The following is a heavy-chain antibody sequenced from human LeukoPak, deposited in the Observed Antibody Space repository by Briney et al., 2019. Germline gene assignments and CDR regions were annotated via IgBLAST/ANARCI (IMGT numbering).Heavy chain of an antibody. Sequence: GESLKISCKGSGYSFTSYWIGWVRQMPGKGLEWMGIIYPGDSDTRYSPSFQGQVTISADKSISTAYLQWSSLKASDTAMYYCARVYCSSTSCPPTYFDYWGQGTLVTVSS. CDR1: GYSFTSYW. V-gene: IGHV5-51*01. CDR3: ARVYCSSTSCPPTYFDY. CDR2: IYPGDSDT. J-gene: IGHJ4*02. D-gene: IGHD2-2*01.